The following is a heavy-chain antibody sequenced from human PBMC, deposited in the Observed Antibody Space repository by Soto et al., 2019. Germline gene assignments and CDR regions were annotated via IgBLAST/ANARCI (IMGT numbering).Heavy chain of an antibody. J-gene: IGHJ4*02. Sequence: QVQLQGSGPGLVEPSQTLSLTCSVSGGSISSGDYYWGWLRQPPGKGLEWIGYIDNSGATHFNPSFRRRATISRSTSQTHFSLRLISVPAVDTALYFSAWGGVYVFCYFDSWGQGTLVTVSS. CDR2: IDNSGAT. CDR3: AWGGVYVFCYFDS. CDR1: GGSISSGDYY. V-gene: IGHV4-30-4*03. D-gene: IGHD6-13*01.